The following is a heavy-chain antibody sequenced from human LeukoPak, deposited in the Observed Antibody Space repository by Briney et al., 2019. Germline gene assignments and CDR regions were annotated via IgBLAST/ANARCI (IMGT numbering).Heavy chain of an antibody. D-gene: IGHD1-26*01. J-gene: IGHJ6*03. CDR3: ARATHSDLGNVYRGGFYYMDV. CDR2: ISYSGSA. V-gene: IGHV4-59*01. CDR1: GDPINGYY. Sequence: PSETLSLTCTVSGDPINGYYWTWVRQSPGKGLDWIGYISYSGSATYKPSLKSRITMSVLMSKNQFSLELTSVTAADTAVYYCARATHSDLGNVYRGGFYYMDVWDKGTPVTVSS.